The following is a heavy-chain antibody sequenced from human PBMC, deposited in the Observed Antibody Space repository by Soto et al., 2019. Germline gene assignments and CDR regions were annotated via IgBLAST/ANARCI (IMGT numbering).Heavy chain of an antibody. V-gene: IGHV1-2*04. CDR2: INPNSGGT. CDR1: GYTFTGYY. D-gene: IGHD6-13*01. CDR3: ARAPQGIAAAGPLDY. J-gene: IGHJ4*02. Sequence: QVPLVQSGAEVKKPGASVKVSCKASGYTFTGYYMHWVRQAPGQGLEWMGWINPNSGGTNYAQKFQGWVTMTRDTSISTAYMELSRLRSDDTAVYYCARAPQGIAAAGPLDYWGQGTLVTVSS.